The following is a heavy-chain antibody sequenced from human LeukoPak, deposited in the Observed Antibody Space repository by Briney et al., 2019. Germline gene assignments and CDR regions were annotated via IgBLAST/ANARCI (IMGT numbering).Heavy chain of an antibody. CDR3: ARGVSNMATSV. J-gene: IGHJ4*02. Sequence: EASVKASCKASGGTFSSYAISWVRQAPGQGLEWMGRIIPIFGTANYAQKFQGRVTITTDESTSTAYMELSSLRSEDTAVYYCARGVSNMATSVWGQGTLVTVSS. D-gene: IGHD5-24*01. CDR1: GGTFSSYA. CDR2: IIPIFGTA. V-gene: IGHV1-69*05.